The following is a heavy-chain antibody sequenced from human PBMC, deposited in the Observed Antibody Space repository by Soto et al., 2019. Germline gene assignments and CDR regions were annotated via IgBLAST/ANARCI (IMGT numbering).Heavy chain of an antibody. CDR3: ARDDVLGDGGRCYGIPLDV. Sequence: EVQLVESGGGLLQPGGSLRLSCAASGFTVSSKYMNWVRKAPGTGLEWVALIQSGGTTYYADSVKGRFTISRDTSENTLHLQMDSLRVADTAVYYCARDDVLGDGGRCYGIPLDVWCKGTTVTVSS. V-gene: IGHV3-66*01. CDR2: IQSGGTT. D-gene: IGHD2-15*01. CDR1: GFTVSSKY. J-gene: IGHJ6*04.